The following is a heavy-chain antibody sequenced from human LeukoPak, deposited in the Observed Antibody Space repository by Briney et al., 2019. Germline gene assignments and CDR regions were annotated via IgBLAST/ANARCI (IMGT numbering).Heavy chain of an antibody. CDR1: GGTFSSYA. V-gene: IGHV1-69*13. Sequence: GASVKVSCKASGGTFSSYAISWVRQAPGQGLEWMGGIIPIFGTANYAQKFQGRVTITADESTSTAYMELSSLRSEDTAVYYCARDRIAAAGYYYFDYWGRGTLVTVSS. CDR2: IIPIFGTA. CDR3: ARDRIAAAGYYYFDY. D-gene: IGHD6-13*01. J-gene: IGHJ4*02.